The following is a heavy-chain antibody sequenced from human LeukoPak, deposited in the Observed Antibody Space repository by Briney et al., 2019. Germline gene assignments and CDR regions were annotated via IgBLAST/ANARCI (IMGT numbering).Heavy chain of an antibody. CDR2: ISGGGGNT. CDR3: AKDPWGGYSY. V-gene: IGHV3-23*01. D-gene: IGHD5-12*01. CDR1: GLTFSSYA. Sequence: GGSLRLSCAASGLTFSSYAMSWVRQAPGKGLEWVSVISGGGGNTYYADSVKGRFTISRDNSKNTLYLQMNSLRAEDTAVYYCAKDPWGGYSYWGQGIQVIVSS. J-gene: IGHJ4*02.